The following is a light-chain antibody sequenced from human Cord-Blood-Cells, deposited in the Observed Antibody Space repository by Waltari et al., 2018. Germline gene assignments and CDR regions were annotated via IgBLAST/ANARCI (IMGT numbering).Light chain of an antibody. V-gene: IGKV2-28*01. CDR3: MQALQTPIT. J-gene: IGKJ5*01. Sequence: DMVMTQSPLSLPVTPGEPGSVSCRSSQSLLHSNGYNYLDWYLQKPGQSPQLLIYLGSNRASGVPDRFSGSGSGTDFTLKISRVEAEDVGVYYCMQALQTPITFGQGTRLEIK. CDR1: QSLLHSNGYNY. CDR2: LGS.